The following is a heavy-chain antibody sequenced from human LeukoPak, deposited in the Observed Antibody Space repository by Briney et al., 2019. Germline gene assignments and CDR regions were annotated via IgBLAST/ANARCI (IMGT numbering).Heavy chain of an antibody. CDR3: ARPRVAATNRDAFDI. V-gene: IGHV3-23*01. D-gene: IGHD2-15*01. CDR1: GFTFSSYA. CDR2: ISGSGGST. Sequence: GGSLRLSCAASGFTFSSYAMSWVRQAPGKGLEWVSAISGSGGSTYYADSVKGRFTISRDNSKNTLYLQMNSLRAEDTAVYYCARPRVAATNRDAFDIWGQGTMVTVSS. J-gene: IGHJ3*02.